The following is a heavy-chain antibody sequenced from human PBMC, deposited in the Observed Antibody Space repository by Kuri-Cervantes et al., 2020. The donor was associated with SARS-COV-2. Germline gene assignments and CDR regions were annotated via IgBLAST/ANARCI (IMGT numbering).Heavy chain of an antibody. D-gene: IGHD3-10*01. J-gene: IGHJ4*02. CDR2: INAGNGET. V-gene: IGHV1-3*01. CDR3: AMYFYGSGNYHDIVDK. Sequence: ASVKVSCKASGHTFINYSMHWVRQAPGKRLEWMGWINAGNGETKFAQKFQGRVTITTDTSASTAYMELSSLRSEDTAVYYCAMYFYGSGNYHDIVDKWGQGTLVTVSS. CDR1: GHTFINYS.